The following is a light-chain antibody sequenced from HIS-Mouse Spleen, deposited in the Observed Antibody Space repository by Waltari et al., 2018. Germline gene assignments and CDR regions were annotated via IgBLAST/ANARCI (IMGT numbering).Light chain of an antibody. CDR3: QAWDSSTAV. Sequence: SYELTQPPSVSVSPGQTASITCSGDKLGDKYACWYQQKPGQSPVLVIYQDSKRPSGIPEPFSGSNSGNTATLTIIGTQAMDEADYYCQAWDSSTAVFGGGTKLTVL. CDR1: KLGDKY. CDR2: QDS. J-gene: IGLJ2*01. V-gene: IGLV3-1*01.